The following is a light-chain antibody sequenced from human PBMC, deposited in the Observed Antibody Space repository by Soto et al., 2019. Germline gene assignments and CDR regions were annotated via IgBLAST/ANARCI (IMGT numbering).Light chain of an antibody. CDR2: DAY. V-gene: IGKV1-5*01. J-gene: IGKJ5*01. Sequence: DIQMTQSPSTLSASVGDRVTITCRASQSISRWLAWYQQKPGKAPKLLIFDAYNLESGVPSRFSGSGSETEFTLTISRLQPDDFATYFCHSRAFGQGTRLEIK. CDR1: QSISRW. CDR3: HSRA.